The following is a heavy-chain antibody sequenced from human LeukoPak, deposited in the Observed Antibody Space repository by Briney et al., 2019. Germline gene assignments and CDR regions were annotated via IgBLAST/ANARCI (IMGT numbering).Heavy chain of an antibody. CDR3: AREQWLVKVLVS. J-gene: IGHJ4*02. V-gene: IGHV3-30*04. CDR1: GFTFSSYA. D-gene: IGHD6-19*01. Sequence: GGSLRLSCAASGFTFSSYAMHWVRQAPGKGLEWVAVISYDGSNKYYADSVKGRFTISRDNSKNTLYLQMNSLRAEDTAVYYCAREQWLVKVLVSWGQGTLVTVSS. CDR2: ISYDGSNK.